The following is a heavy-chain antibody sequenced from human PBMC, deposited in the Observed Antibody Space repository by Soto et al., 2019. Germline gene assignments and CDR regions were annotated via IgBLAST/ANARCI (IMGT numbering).Heavy chain of an antibody. J-gene: IGHJ4*02. Sequence: EVQLVESGGGLVQPGGSLRLSCAASGFTFSNYWMHWVRQAPGEGLVWVSRIKTDGSSTSYTDSVKGRFTISRDNAKNTMYLQMNSLRAEDTDVYYCARVGVGHYEFDYWGQGTLVTVSS. CDR2: IKTDGSST. D-gene: IGHD3-16*01. V-gene: IGHV3-74*01. CDR3: ARVGVGHYEFDY. CDR1: GFTFSNYW.